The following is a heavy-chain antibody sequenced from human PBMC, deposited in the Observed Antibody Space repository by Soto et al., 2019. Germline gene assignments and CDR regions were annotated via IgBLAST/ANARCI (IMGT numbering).Heavy chain of an antibody. CDR3: ARGYYYGMDV. V-gene: IGHV4-34*01. CDR1: GRSFSGYY. J-gene: IGHJ6*02. Sequence: PSETLSLTCSVYGRSFSGYYWSWIRQPPGKGLEWIGEINHSGSTNYNPSLKSRVTISVDTSKNQFSLKLSSVTAADTAVYYCARGYYYGMDVWGQGTTVTVSS. CDR2: INHSGST.